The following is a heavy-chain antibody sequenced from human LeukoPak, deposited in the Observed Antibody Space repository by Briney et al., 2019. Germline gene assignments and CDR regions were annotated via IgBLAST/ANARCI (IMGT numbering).Heavy chain of an antibody. D-gene: IGHD6-19*01. J-gene: IGHJ4*02. CDR1: GYTFTSYG. CDR3: ARVIGEWLADY. Sequence: ASVKVSCKASGYTFTSYGISWVRQAPGQGLEWMGWISAYNGNTNYAQKFQGRVTMTRDTSISPAYMELSRLRSDDTAVYYCARVIGEWLADYWGQGTLVTVSS. CDR2: ISAYNGNT. V-gene: IGHV1-18*01.